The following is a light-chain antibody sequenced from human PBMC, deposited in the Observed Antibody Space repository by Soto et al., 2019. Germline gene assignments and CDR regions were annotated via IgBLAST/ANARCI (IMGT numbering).Light chain of an antibody. CDR3: QKYSSVPV. Sequence: DIQMTQSPTSLSASVGDRVTITCRASQDIRNFVPWYQQKPGKAPKLLIYAASTLQSGVPPPFSGSRSGTDVPLTINSLQPEDVATYSCQKYSSVPVFGPGTKVEIK. V-gene: IGKV1-27*01. CDR1: QDIRNF. CDR2: AAS. J-gene: IGKJ3*01.